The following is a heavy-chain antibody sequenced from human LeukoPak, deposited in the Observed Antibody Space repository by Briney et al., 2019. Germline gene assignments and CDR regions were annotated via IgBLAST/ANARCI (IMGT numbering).Heavy chain of an antibody. CDR1: GVTFSNYW. D-gene: IGHD5-12*01. V-gene: IGHV3-7*01. Sequence: PGGSLRLSCAASGVTFSNYWMTWVRQAPGKGLEWVANINHDGSERYYVDSVRGRFTISRDNAKNSLYLQMNSLRAADTAVYYCARDRRSGYDFYYLDYWGQGTLVTVSS. CDR2: INHDGSER. CDR3: ARDRRSGYDFYYLDY. J-gene: IGHJ4*02.